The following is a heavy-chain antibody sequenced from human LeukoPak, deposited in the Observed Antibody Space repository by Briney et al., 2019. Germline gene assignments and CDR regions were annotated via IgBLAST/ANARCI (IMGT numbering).Heavy chain of an antibody. Sequence: PEGSLRLSCVASGFTLSRNFMSWVRQAPGKGLEWVSTISSGGDTYHADSVKGRFTISRDTSKNTLYLRMNSLRAEDTAIYYCARGTDWGAVGQYWGQGTLVTVSS. CDR2: ISSGGDT. CDR3: ARGTDWGAVGQY. J-gene: IGHJ4*02. V-gene: IGHV3-53*01. D-gene: IGHD7-27*01. CDR1: GFTLSRNF.